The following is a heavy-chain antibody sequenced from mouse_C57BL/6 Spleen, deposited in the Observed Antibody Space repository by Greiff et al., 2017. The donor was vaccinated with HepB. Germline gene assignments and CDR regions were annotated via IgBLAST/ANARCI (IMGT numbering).Heavy chain of an antibody. CDR2: ISSGSSTI. Sequence: EVKLVESGGGLVKPGGSLKLSCAASGFTFSDYGMHWVRQAPEKGLEWVAYISSGSSTIYYADTVKGRCTIYRDNAKNTLFLQMTSLRAEGTAMYYCARKGLNWDGIDYWGQGTTLTVSS. CDR3: ARKGLNWDGIDY. CDR1: GFTFSDYG. V-gene: IGHV5-17*01. D-gene: IGHD4-1*01. J-gene: IGHJ2*01.